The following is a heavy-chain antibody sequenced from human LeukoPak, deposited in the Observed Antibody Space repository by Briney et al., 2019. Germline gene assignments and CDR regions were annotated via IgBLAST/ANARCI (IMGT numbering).Heavy chain of an antibody. V-gene: IGHV5-51*01. CDR2: IYPGDSDT. D-gene: IGHD2-2*01. CDR1: GYSFTSYW. J-gene: IGHJ6*02. CDR3: ARLRYCSSTSCYEHYGMDV. Sequence: GESPKISCKGSGYSFTSYWIGWVRQMPGKGLEWMGIIYPGDSDTRYSPSFQGQVTISADKSISTAYLQWSSLKASDTAMYYCARLRYCSSTSCYEHYGMDVWGQGTTVTVSS.